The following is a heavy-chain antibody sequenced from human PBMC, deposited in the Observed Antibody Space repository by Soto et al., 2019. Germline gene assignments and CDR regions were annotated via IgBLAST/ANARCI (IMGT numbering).Heavy chain of an antibody. Sequence: GGSLRLSCAVSGFSVSGNYMSWVRQAPGKGLDWVSVIYRGGSVYYADSVKGRFTISRDESQNTLYLQMNSLRADDTAVYYCARSMMVRGVRFDLWGQGTLVTVSS. J-gene: IGHJ4*02. CDR1: GFSVSGNY. V-gene: IGHV3-53*01. CDR2: IYRGGSV. D-gene: IGHD3-10*01. CDR3: ARSMMVRGVRFDL.